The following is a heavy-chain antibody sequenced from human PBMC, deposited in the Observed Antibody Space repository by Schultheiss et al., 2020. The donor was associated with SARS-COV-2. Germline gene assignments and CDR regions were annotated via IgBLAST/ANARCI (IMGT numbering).Heavy chain of an antibody. CDR3: ARWYDYVEWFDP. D-gene: IGHD3-16*01. Sequence: SETLSLTCAVYGGSFSGYYWSWIRQPPGKGLEWIGSIYHSGSTYYNPSLKSRVTISVDTSKNQFSLKLSSVTAADTAVYYCARWYDYVEWFDPWGQGTLVTVSS. V-gene: IGHV4-34*01. CDR2: IYHSGST. CDR1: GGSFSGYY. J-gene: IGHJ5*02.